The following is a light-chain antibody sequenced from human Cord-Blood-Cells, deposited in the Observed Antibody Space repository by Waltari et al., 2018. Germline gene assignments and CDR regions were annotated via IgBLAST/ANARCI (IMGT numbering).Light chain of an antibody. V-gene: IGLV2-14*01. J-gene: IGLJ3*02. CDR1: SSDVGGYNY. CDR3: SSYTSSSTWV. CDR2: DVS. Sequence: QSALTQPASVSGSPGQSITISCTGTSSDVGGYNYVSWYQQHPGKAPKLRIYDVSKRPSGVSNRVSGSKAGNTASLTIAGLQAEDEADYYGSSYTSSSTWVFGGGTKLTVL.